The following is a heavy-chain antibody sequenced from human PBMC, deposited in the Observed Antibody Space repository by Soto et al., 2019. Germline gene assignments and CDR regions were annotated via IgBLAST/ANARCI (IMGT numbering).Heavy chain of an antibody. CDR1: GASFGGFY. Sequence: ETLSLTCAVYGASFGGFYWSWIRQTPGKGLEWIGEINPSGGTNYHSSLKSRVTISIDTSKNHFSLKLSSLTAADTAVYYCARHYYDSSGYYRSPLGLWGQGTPVTSPQ. J-gene: IGHJ4*02. CDR3: ARHYYDSSGYYRSPLGL. V-gene: IGHV4-34*01. D-gene: IGHD3-22*01. CDR2: INPSGGT.